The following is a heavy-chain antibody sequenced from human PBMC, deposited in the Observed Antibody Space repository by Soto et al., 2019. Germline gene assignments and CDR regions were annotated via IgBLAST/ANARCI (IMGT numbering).Heavy chain of an antibody. J-gene: IGHJ4*03. CDR2: INTDNGDA. CDR1: GYTFTSYS. Sequence: QVQLVQSGAEVKKPGASVKVSCKASGYTFTSYSIHWVRQAPGQVLEWIGWINTDNGDAKYSQKFQGRVTVTRDTSATTAYMEVSSLRSEDTAVYYCAREQGYVVYLGLGTLVTVSS. V-gene: IGHV1-3*04. CDR3: AREQGYVVY.